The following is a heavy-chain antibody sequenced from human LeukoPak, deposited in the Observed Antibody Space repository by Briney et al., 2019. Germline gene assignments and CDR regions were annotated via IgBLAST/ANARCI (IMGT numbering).Heavy chain of an antibody. J-gene: IGHJ4*02. V-gene: IGHV1-2*04. D-gene: IGHD6-13*01. CDR3: ARVKQQRGSLLGY. CDR1: GYTFTGYY. Sequence: ASLKVSCKGSGYTFTGYYMHWVRQAPGQGLEWMGWINPNSGGTNYAQNFQDWVTMTRDTSISTAYMELSRLRSDDTAVYYCARVKQQRGSLLGYWGQGTLVSVSS. CDR2: INPNSGGT.